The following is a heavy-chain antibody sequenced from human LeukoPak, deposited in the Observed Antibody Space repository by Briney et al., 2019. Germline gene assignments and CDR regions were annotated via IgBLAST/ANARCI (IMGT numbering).Heavy chain of an antibody. CDR2: IDHSGST. V-gene: IGHV4-34*01. D-gene: IGHD3-10*01. J-gene: IGHJ3*02. CDR3: ARLSAGI. CDR1: GGSFSGYY. Sequence: SETLSLTCAVYGGSFSGYYWSWIRQPPGKGLEWIGEIDHSGSTNYNPSLKSRVTISVDTSKNQFSLKLSSVTAADTAVYYCARLSAGIWGQGTMVTVSS.